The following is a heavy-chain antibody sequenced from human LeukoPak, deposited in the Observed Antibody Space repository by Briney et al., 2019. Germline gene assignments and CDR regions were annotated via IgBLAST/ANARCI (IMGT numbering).Heavy chain of an antibody. Sequence: PGGSLRLSCAASGFTFSSYAMSWVRQAPGKGLEWVSAISGGGGSTYYADSVKGRFTVSRDNSKNTLYLQMHSLRAEDTAVYYCAKQGCSGGSCYFDYWGQGTLVTVSS. CDR2: ISGGGGST. J-gene: IGHJ4*02. CDR3: AKQGCSGGSCYFDY. V-gene: IGHV3-23*01. D-gene: IGHD2-15*01. CDR1: GFTFSSYA.